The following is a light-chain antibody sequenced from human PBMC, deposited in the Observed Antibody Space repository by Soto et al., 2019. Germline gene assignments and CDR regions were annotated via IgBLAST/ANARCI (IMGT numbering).Light chain of an antibody. CDR3: QQLRSYPST. CDR2: AAS. CDR1: QDISSY. Sequence: IQLTHSPSSLSASVGDRVTITCRASQDISSYLAWYQQKPGKAPTLLIYAASTLQSGVPSRFSGSGFGTDFTLTISSLQAEDFESYYCQQLRSYPSTFGRGTKVDIK. J-gene: IGKJ4*01. V-gene: IGKV1-9*01.